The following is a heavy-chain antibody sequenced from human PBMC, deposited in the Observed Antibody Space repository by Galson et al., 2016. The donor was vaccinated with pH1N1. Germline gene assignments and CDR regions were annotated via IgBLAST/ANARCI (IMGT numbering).Heavy chain of an antibody. J-gene: IGHJ6*02. Sequence: SLRLSCAASGFTVSPNDMSWFRQAPGKGLEWVSVIYSGGNTYYTDSVKGRFTISRDSSKNTLYLQMNCLRPEDTAVYYCARGYPGFSYYGMDVWGQGTTVTVSS. CDR2: IYSGGNT. V-gene: IGHV3-53*01. D-gene: IGHD2-15*01. CDR3: ARGYPGFSYYGMDV. CDR1: GFTVSPND.